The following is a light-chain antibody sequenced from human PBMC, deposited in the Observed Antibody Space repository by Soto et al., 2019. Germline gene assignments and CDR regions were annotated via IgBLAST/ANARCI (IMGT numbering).Light chain of an antibody. CDR1: QSVSSD. V-gene: IGKV3-15*01. CDR3: QQTRAYPST. CDR2: GAS. J-gene: IGKJ4*01. Sequence: EIVMTQSPATLSVSPGERATLSCRASQSVSSDLAWYHQKPGQAPRLLIYGASTRATGIPARFSGSGSGTEFTLTIPSLQAEDFATYYCQQTRAYPSTFGGGTKVDIK.